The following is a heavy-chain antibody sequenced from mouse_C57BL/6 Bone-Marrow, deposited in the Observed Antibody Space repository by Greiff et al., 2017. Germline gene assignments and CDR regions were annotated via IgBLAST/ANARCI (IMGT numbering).Heavy chain of an antibody. CDR3: ARDQADGYAMDY. Sequence: EVKLMESGGGLVKPGGSLKLSCAASGFTFSSYAMSWVRQTPEKRLEWVATISDGGSYTYYPDNVKGRFTISRDNAKNNMYLQMSHLKSEDTAMYYCARDQADGYAMDYWGQGTSVTVSS. V-gene: IGHV5-4*01. CDR1: GFTFSSYA. J-gene: IGHJ4*01. CDR2: ISDGGSYT. D-gene: IGHD3-2*02.